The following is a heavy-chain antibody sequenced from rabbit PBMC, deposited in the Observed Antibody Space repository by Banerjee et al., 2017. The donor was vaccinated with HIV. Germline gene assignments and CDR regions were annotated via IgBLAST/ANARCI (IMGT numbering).Heavy chain of an antibody. Sequence: QSLEESGGDLVKPGASLTLTCTASGFSFSSSYYMCWVRQAPGKGLEWIGCIGTGSDITYYASWAKGRFTISKTSSTTVTLQMTSLTAADTATYFCARDLSYNGDSYGINLWGPGTLVTVS. CDR2: IGTGSDIT. CDR1: GFSFSSSYY. V-gene: IGHV1S40*01. J-gene: IGHJ4*01. D-gene: IGHD6-1*01. CDR3: ARDLSYNGDSYGINL.